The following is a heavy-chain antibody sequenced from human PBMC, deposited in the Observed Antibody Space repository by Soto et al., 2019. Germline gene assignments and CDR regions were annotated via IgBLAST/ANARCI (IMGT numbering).Heavy chain of an antibody. CDR2: IIPILGTA. Sequence: SVKVSCKASGGTFSSYAISWVRQAPGQGLEWMGGIIPILGTANYAQKFQGRVTITADESTSTAYMELSSLRSEDTAVYYCANVFGSTSINYYYYGMDVWGQGTTVTVSS. D-gene: IGHD2-2*01. V-gene: IGHV1-69*13. CDR1: GGTFSSYA. J-gene: IGHJ6*02. CDR3: ANVFGSTSINYYYYGMDV.